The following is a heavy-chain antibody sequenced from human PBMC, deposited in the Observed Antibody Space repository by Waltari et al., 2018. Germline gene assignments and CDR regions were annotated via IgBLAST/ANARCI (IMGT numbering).Heavy chain of an antibody. CDR1: DYSIINGYY. CDR3: GRLGGSMTTYQTFRDH. J-gene: IGHJ5*02. D-gene: IGHD2-21*01. CDR2: INYSGNR. V-gene: IGHV4-38-2*01. Sequence: RESGPGLVRTSETLSLNCDVSDYSIINGYYWGWIRQPPGKGLEWIASINYSGNRYSNPSFESRVTMSGDTSSNQFSLQLHSVTAADTAVYFCGRLGGSMTTYQTFRDHWGQGILVNVSS.